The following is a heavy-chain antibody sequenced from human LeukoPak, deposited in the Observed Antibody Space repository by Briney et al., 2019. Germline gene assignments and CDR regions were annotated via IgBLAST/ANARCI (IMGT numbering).Heavy chain of an antibody. V-gene: IGHV4-61*02. CDR2: IYTSGST. CDR1: GGSISSGSYY. J-gene: IGHJ6*03. D-gene: IGHD6-13*01. Sequence: SETLSLTCTVSGGSISSGSYYWSWIRQPAGKGLEWIGRIYTSGSTNYNPSLKSRVTISVDTSKNQFSLKLSSVTAADTAVYYCARVVFQLAAAVDSYYYYYYMDVWGQGTLVTVSS. CDR3: ARVVFQLAAAVDSYYYYYYMDV.